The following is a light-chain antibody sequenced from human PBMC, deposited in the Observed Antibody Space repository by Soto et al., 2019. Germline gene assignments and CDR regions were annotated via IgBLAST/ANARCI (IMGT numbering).Light chain of an antibody. CDR3: QQYGSSGT. CDR1: QRLSASD. J-gene: IGKJ1*01. V-gene: IGKV3-20*01. CDR2: GVS. Sequence: EIVLTQSPGTLSLSPGQRATLSCRASQRLSASDIAWYQQKPGQAPKFLIYGVSSRATGIPARFSGSGSGTDFTLTISRLEPEDFAVYYCQQYGSSGTFGQGTKVDIK.